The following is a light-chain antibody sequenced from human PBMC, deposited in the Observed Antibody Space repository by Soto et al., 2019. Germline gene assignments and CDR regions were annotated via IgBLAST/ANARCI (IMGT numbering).Light chain of an antibody. CDR3: HHYET. CDR2: AAS. J-gene: IGKJ1*01. V-gene: IGKV1-9*01. CDR1: QGISSY. Sequence: IQLTQSPSSLSASVGDRVTITCRASQGISSYLAWYQQKPGKAPKLLIYAASTLQSGVPSRFSGSGSGTEFTLTISRLEPEDFTVYYCHHYETFCQGTKVDIK.